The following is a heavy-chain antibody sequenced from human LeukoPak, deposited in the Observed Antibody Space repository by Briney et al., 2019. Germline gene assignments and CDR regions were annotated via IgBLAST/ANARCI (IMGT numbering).Heavy chain of an antibody. J-gene: IGHJ3*01. CDR3: AKVVGPIHDAFDV. CDR2: ISGSGGSA. CDR1: GFIFSSYA. D-gene: IGHD2-15*01. V-gene: IGHV3-23*01. Sequence: GGSLRLSRAASGFIFSSYAMSWVRQAPGKGLEWVSAISGSGGSAYYADSVEGRFTISRDNSKNTLFLQMNSLRAEDTAVYYCAKVVGPIHDAFDVWGQGTMVTVSS.